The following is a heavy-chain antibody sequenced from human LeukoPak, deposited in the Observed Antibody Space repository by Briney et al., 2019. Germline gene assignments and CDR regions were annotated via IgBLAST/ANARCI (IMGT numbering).Heavy chain of an antibody. J-gene: IGHJ6*02. D-gene: IGHD2-2*01. CDR1: GFTFSSYA. CDR2: ICASGDNA. CDR3: AKGSSSSCYGVSDV. V-gene: IGHV3-23*01. Sequence: GGSLRLSCAASGFTFSSYAMSWVRQAPGKGLEWVSVICASGDNAYYADSVKGRFSISRDNSKNTLYLQMSSLRAEDTALYYCAKGSSSSCYGVSDVWGQGTTVTVS.